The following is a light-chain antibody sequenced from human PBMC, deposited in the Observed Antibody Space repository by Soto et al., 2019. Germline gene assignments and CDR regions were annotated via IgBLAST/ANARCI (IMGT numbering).Light chain of an antibody. CDR3: QQYSSHST. V-gene: IGKV1-5*03. CDR2: QAS. J-gene: IGKJ1*01. CDR1: ESTSSY. Sequence: TRSPYTISASVGDRVTITFRVSESTSSYFAWYQQKPRKAPNLLIYQASSLENGVPSRFSGSGSGTEFSLTIRSLQPDDFATYYCQQYSSHSTFGQGTKVDNK.